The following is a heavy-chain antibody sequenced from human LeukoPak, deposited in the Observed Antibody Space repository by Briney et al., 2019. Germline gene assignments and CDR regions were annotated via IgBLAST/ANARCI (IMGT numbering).Heavy chain of an antibody. J-gene: IGHJ4*02. CDR1: GGSFSGYY. V-gene: IGHV4-34*01. CDR3: AYGDRGLDH. CDR2: ISHNGST. Sequence: PSETLSLTCAVYGGSFSGYYWSWIRQPPGKGLEWIGEISHNGSTNYNPSLKSRVTISVDTSKNQFSLRLSSVTAADTAVYYCAYGDRGLDHWGQGTLVTVSS. D-gene: IGHD4-17*01.